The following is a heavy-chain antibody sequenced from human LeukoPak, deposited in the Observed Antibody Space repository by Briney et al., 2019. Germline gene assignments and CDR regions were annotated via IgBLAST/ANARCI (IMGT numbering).Heavy chain of an antibody. CDR1: GFTFSSCS. V-gene: IGHV3-21*01. J-gene: IGHJ6*02. Sequence: PGGSLRLSCAASGFTFSSCSMNWVRQAPGKGLEWVSSISSSSSYIYYADSVKGRFTISRDNAKNSLYLQMNSLRAEDTAVYYCAREGSEIFGVVYYYGMDVWGQGTTVTVSS. CDR3: AREGSEIFGVVYYYGMDV. D-gene: IGHD3-3*01. CDR2: ISSSSSYI.